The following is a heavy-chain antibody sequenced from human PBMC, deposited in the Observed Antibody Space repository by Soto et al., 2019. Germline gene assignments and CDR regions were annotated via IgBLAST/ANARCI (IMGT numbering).Heavy chain of an antibody. Sequence: PGESLKISCRTSGYTFSGYWIAWLRQTPEKGLEWLGHIYPGDSHTEYSPSSQGQVTISADKSFNTASLQWSSLKASDTAMYYCARRGSLYGLFDYWGQGTLATVSS. J-gene: IGHJ4*02. V-gene: IGHV5-51*01. D-gene: IGHD1-26*01. CDR1: GYTFSGYW. CDR2: IYPGDSHT. CDR3: ARRGSLYGLFDY.